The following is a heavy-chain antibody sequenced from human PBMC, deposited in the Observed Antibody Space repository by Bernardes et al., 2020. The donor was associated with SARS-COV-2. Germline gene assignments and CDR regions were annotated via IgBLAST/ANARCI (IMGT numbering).Heavy chain of an antibody. CDR1: GYSFSNYG. CDR2: ITAYNGNT. Sequence: ASVKVSCKASGYSFSNYGISWVRQAPGQGLEWMAWITAYNGNTNYAQNFQGRVTVTTDTSTATAYMELKSLRFDDTAVYYCAKDGIRDLLYSGGSYFDHWGQGTPVTVSS. J-gene: IGHJ4*02. V-gene: IGHV1-18*01. CDR3: AKDGIRDLLYSGGSYFDH. D-gene: IGHD1-26*01.